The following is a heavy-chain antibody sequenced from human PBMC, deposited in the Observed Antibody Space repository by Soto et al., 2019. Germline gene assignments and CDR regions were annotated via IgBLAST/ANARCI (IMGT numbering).Heavy chain of an antibody. D-gene: IGHD2-2*01. V-gene: IGHV1-3*01. CDR3: AGGTRYGSSTSCYFGAFDI. CDR1: GYTFTSYA. Sequence: ASVKVSCKASGYTFTSYAMHWVRQAPGQRLEWMGWINAGNGNTKYSQKFQGRVTITGDTSASTDYMKLSSLRSEDTAVYYCAGGTRYGSSTSCYFGAFDIWGQGTMVTVSS. J-gene: IGHJ3*02. CDR2: INAGNGNT.